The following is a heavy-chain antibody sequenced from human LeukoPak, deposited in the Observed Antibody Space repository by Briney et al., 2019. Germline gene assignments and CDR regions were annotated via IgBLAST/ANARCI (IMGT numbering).Heavy chain of an antibody. V-gene: IGHV4-31*03. CDR1: GGSISSGGYY. Sequence: SETLSLTCTVSGGSISSGGYYWSWIRQHPGKGLEWIGYIYYNGNTYYNPSLKSRVNISVDTSTNQFSLKLSSVTAADTAVYYCARSGIRAFDIWGQGTMVTVSS. J-gene: IGHJ3*02. CDR2: IYYNGNT. CDR3: ARSGIRAFDI.